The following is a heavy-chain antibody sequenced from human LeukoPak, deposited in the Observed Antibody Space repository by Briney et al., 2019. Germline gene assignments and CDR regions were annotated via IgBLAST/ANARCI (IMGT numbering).Heavy chain of an antibody. J-gene: IGHJ6*02. V-gene: IGHV1-24*01. Sequence: ASVKFSCKVSGYTLTELSMHWVRQAPGKALEGMGGFDPEYGETIYAQKFQGRVTMTEDTSTDTAYMELSSLRSEDTAVYYCATRGVLRFLEWLSPPYYYYGMDVWGQGTTVTVSS. CDR1: GYTLTELS. CDR3: ATRGVLRFLEWLSPPYYYYGMDV. CDR2: FDPEYGET. D-gene: IGHD3-3*01.